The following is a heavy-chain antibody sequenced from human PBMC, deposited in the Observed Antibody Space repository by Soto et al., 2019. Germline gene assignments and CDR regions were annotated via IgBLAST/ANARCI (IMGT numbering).Heavy chain of an antibody. J-gene: IGHJ4*02. Sequence: PGGSLRLSCAASGFTFGSYGMHWVRQAPGKGLEWVAVISYDGSNKYYADSVKGRFTISRDNSKNTLYLQMNSLRAEDTAVYYCAKDIRFWTKVFDYWGQGTLVTVSS. CDR2: ISYDGSNK. V-gene: IGHV3-30*18. CDR3: AKDIRFWTKVFDY. D-gene: IGHD3-3*01. CDR1: GFTFGSYG.